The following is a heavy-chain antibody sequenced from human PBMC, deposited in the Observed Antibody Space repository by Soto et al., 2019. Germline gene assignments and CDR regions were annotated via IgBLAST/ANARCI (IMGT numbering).Heavy chain of an antibody. D-gene: IGHD3-10*01. CDR2: IYSNGTT. CDR1: GGSISNSY. Sequence: QVKLQESGPGLVRPSETLSLTCTVSGGSISNSYWSWIRQSPGKGLEWIGYIYSNGTTNDNPSLNRRLTISIAPPKTQFSLQLSSLSAADAAVYYWARHSPAFIYGSVPWDVWGQGTTVTVSS. V-gene: IGHV4-59*08. CDR3: ARHSPAFIYGSVPWDV. J-gene: IGHJ6*02.